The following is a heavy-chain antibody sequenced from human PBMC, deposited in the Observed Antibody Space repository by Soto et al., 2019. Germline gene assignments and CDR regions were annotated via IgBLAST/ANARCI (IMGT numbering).Heavy chain of an antibody. CDR2: ISSNGGST. J-gene: IGHJ4*02. CDR3: VSCPGATSRGPFDY. Sequence: GGSLRLSCSASGFTFSSYAMHWVRQAPGKGLEYVSAISSNGGSTYYSDSVQGRFTISRDNSKNTLYLQMSSLRAEDTAVYYCVSCPGATSRGPFDYWGQGTMVTASS. V-gene: IGHV3-64D*06. CDR1: GFTFSSYA. D-gene: IGHD1-26*01.